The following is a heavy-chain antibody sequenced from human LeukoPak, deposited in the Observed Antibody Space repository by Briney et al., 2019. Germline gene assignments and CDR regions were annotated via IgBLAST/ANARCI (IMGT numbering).Heavy chain of an antibody. D-gene: IGHD1-7*01. CDR2: IYYSGSA. J-gene: IGHJ4*02. V-gene: IGHV4-59*01. CDR3: ARASSELRFDY. Sequence: PSETLSLTCTVSGGSISSYYWSWIRQPPGKGLEWIGYIYYSGSANYNPSLKSRVTISVDTSKNQFSLKLSSVTAADTAVYYCARASSELRFDYWGQGTLVTVSS. CDR1: GGSISSYY.